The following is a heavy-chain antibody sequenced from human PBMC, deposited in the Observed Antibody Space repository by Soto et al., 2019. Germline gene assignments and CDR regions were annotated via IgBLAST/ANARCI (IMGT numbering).Heavy chain of an antibody. CDR3: ARHGVAAASSNYYYGMDV. V-gene: IGHV5-10-1*01. Sequence: GESLKISCKGFGYSFTSYWISWVRQMPGKGLEWMGRIDPSDSYTNYSPSFQGHVTISADKSISTAYLQWSSLKASDTAMYYCARHGVAAASSNYYYGMDVWGQGTTVTVSS. D-gene: IGHD6-13*01. J-gene: IGHJ6*02. CDR1: GYSFTSYW. CDR2: IDPSDSYT.